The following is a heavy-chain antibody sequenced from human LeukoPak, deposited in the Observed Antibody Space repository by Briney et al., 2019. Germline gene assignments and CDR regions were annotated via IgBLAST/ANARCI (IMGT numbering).Heavy chain of an antibody. CDR2: IYPGDSDT. J-gene: IGHJ6*03. CDR1: GYSFTSYW. D-gene: IGHD5-18*01. Sequence: GESLKISCKGSGYSFTSYWIGWVRQMPGKGLEWKGIIYPGDSDTRYSPSFQGQVTISADKSISTAYLQWSSLKASDTAMYYCARQGSGYSPTCYYYMDAWGKGTTVTVSS. V-gene: IGHV5-51*01. CDR3: ARQGSGYSPTCYYYMDA.